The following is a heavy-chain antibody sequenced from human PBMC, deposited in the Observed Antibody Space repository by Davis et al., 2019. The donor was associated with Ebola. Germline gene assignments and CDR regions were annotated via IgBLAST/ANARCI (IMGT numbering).Heavy chain of an antibody. V-gene: IGHV4-59*04. CDR2: IYSTGRS. CDR3: ASRYTGSPYNWYDP. D-gene: IGHD1-26*01. J-gene: IGHJ5*02. Sequence: MPSETLSLTCTVSGGSISSYFWGWIRQPPGKAPEWIGNIYSTGRSYYNPSLKSRVTISVDTSTNQVSLRLNSVTAADTAMYYCASRYTGSPYNWYDPWGQGTLVSVSS. CDR1: GGSISSYF.